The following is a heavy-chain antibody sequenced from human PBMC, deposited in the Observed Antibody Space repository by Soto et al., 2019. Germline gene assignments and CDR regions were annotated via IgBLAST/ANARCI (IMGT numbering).Heavy chain of an antibody. J-gene: IGHJ4*02. Sequence: QVQLQQWGAGLLKPSETLSLTCAVYGGSFSGYYWSWIRQPPGKGLEWIGEVNHSGSTNYNPSLKGRVIISVDTPKNQSALKLSSVTAADTAVYYCARGLFPGLEYGGYCFDYWGQGTLVTVSS. CDR3: ARGLFPGLEYGGYCFDY. CDR2: VNHSGST. D-gene: IGHD3-3*01. CDR1: GGSFSGYY. V-gene: IGHV4-34*01.